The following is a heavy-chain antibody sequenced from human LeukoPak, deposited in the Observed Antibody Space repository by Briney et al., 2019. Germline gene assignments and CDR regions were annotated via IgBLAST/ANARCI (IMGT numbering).Heavy chain of an antibody. CDR1: GGTFSSHF. CDR2: INPIFGTA. J-gene: IGHJ6*03. Sequence: SVKVSCKASGGTFSSHFISWVRQAPGQGLEWMGGINPIFGTANYAQKFQGRVTITADESTSTAYMELSSLRSEDTAVYYCARDRGITMVRGATDYYYYYMDVWGKGTTVTISS. D-gene: IGHD3-10*01. V-gene: IGHV1-69*13. CDR3: ARDRGITMVRGATDYYYYYMDV.